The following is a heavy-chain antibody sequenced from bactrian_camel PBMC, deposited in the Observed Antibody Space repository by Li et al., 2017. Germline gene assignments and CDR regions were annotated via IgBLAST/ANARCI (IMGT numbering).Heavy chain of an antibody. Sequence: QLVESGGGLAQPGGSLRLSCAASGFTFSSYWMYWVRQAPGKGLEWVSTINSGGGTTYYADSVKGRFTISQDNAKNTVYLQMNSLKPEDTAMYYCAEGRGSRGEHCYSLNYWGQGTQVTVS. CDR3: AEGRGSRGEHCYSLNY. D-gene: IGHD6*01. J-gene: IGHJ4*01. CDR1: GFTFSSYW. V-gene: IGHV3S25*01. CDR2: INSGGGTT.